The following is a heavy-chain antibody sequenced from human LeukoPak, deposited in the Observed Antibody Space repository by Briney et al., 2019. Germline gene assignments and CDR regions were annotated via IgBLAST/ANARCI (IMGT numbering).Heavy chain of an antibody. CDR1: GGSISSYY. CDR3: ARVGSSGWYFDY. CDR2: IYYSGST. V-gene: IGHV4-59*01. Sequence: SETLSLTCTVSGGSISSYYWSWLRQPPGKGLEWIGYIYYSGSTDYNPSLKSRVTISVDTSKNQFSLKLSSVTAADTAVYYCARVGSSGWYFDYWGQGTLVTVSS. D-gene: IGHD6-19*01. J-gene: IGHJ4*02.